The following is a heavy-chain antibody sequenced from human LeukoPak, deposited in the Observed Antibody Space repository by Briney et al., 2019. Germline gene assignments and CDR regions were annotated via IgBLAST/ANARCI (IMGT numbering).Heavy chain of an antibody. V-gene: IGHV3-43*01. D-gene: IGHD4-17*01. Sequence: GGSLRLSCAASVFTFDDYTVLWLREAPGKAVEWVYLISSDGSDTTYADSVRGLFTISRDNSKKSLYLQMNSLRTHDTALYYCARPPFGDYYGLFDYWGEGALVTVSS. CDR2: ISSDGSDT. J-gene: IGHJ4*02. CDR3: ARPPFGDYYGLFDY. CDR1: VFTFDDYT.